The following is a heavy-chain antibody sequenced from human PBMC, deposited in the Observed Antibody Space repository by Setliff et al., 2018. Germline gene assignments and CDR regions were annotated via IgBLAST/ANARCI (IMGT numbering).Heavy chain of an antibody. CDR3: ARGGTYRYFDY. V-gene: IGHV4-59*01. J-gene: IGHJ4*02. Sequence: LTCTVSGGSISTYYWSWIRQPPGKGLEFIGYVYYSGTTNYDPSLKSRVTMSVDTSKNQFSLKLSSVTAADTAVYYCARGGTYRYFDYWGQGTLVTVSS. CDR1: GGSISTYY. CDR2: VYYSGTT.